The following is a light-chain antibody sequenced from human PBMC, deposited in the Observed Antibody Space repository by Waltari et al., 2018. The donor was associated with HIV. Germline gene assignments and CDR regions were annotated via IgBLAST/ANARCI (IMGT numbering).Light chain of an antibody. CDR2: RTD. Sequence: QSVLTQPPSMSRPPGQRIFMSCSGIRSNVGTNFVSWFQHVSGRAPKLVIYRTDQRPSGGPDRFSAAKAGSSASLAITVLQSDEEAVYYCASWDDNLSHWVFGGGTKLTVL. CDR3: ASWDDNLSHWV. CDR1: RSNVGTNF. V-gene: IGLV1-47*01. J-gene: IGLJ3*02.